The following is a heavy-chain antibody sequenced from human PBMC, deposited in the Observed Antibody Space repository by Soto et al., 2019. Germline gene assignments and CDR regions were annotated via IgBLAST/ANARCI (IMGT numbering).Heavy chain of an antibody. CDR3: AKDGSYYDSPTESDY. V-gene: IGHV3-23*01. J-gene: IGHJ4*02. CDR1: GFTFSSYA. D-gene: IGHD3-22*01. Sequence: EVQLLESGGGLVQPGGSLRLSCAASGFTFSSYAMSWVRQAPGKGLDWVSAISGSGGHTYYADSVKGLFTISRDNSKNTLYLQMHSLRVEDTALYYCAKDGSYYDSPTESDYWGQGTLVTVSS. CDR2: ISGSGGHT.